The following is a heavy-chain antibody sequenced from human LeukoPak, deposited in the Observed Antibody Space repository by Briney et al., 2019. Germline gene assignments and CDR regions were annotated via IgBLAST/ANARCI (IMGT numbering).Heavy chain of an antibody. CDR2: INQDGSQK. D-gene: IGHD1-26*01. CDR3: ATNIVGANPGSY. Sequence: PGGSLRLSCVASGFTFTSYWMNWVRQAPGKGLEWVANINQDGSQKYFEDSVKGRFTISRDNAKNSLYLQMSSLRAEDTALYYCATNIVGANPGSYWGQGTLVTVPS. V-gene: IGHV3-7*01. CDR1: GFTFTSYW. J-gene: IGHJ4*02.